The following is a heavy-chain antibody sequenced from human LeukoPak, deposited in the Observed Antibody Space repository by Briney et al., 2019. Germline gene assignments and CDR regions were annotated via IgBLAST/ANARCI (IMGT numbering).Heavy chain of an antibody. Sequence: TGGSLRLSCTASGFTFGDHAMSWVRQAPGQGLEWVGFIRSKAYRGTIEYAASVKGRFTISRDDSESIAYLQMNSLKIEDTAVYDCGRGPIQLWLHNGIDVWGPGTTVIVSS. CDR1: GFTFGDHA. V-gene: IGHV3-49*04. CDR2: IRSKAYRGTI. J-gene: IGHJ6*02. CDR3: GRGPIQLWLHNGIDV. D-gene: IGHD5-18*01.